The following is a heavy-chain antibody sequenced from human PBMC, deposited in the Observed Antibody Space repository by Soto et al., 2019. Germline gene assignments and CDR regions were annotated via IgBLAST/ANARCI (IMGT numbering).Heavy chain of an antibody. CDR1: GFTFTSSA. J-gene: IGHJ6*02. CDR3: AAASVLILTGYSTVSYYYYGMDV. Sequence: GASVKVSCKASGFTFTSSAVQWVRQARGQRLEWIGWIVVGSGNTNYAQKFQERVTITRDMSTSTAYMELSSLRSEDTAVYYCAAASVLILTGYSTVSYYYYGMDVWGQGTTVTVSS. CDR2: IVVGSGNT. V-gene: IGHV1-58*01. D-gene: IGHD3-9*01.